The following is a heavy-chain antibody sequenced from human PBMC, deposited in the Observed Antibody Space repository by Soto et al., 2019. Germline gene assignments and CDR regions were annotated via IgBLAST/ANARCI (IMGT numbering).Heavy chain of an antibody. Sequence: PGGSLRLSCEASGFTFSTYWMSWVRQAPGKGLEWVANIRQDGSQKYLVDSVKGRFTISRDNAKNSLYLQMNSLRDEDTAVYYCARETFRGAPHWGQGTLVTVSS. CDR1: GFTFSTYW. V-gene: IGHV3-7*01. J-gene: IGHJ4*02. D-gene: IGHD3-10*01. CDR3: ARETFRGAPH. CDR2: IRQDGSQK.